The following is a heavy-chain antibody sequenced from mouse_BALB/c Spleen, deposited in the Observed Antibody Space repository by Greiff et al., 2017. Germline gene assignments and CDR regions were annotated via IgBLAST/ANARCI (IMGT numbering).Heavy chain of an antibody. CDR3: ARWSKGIYYAMDY. Sequence: EVQLQQSGPGLVKPSQSLSLTCTVTGYSITSDYAWNWIRQFPGNKLEWMGYISYSGSTSYNPSLKSRISITRDTSKNQFFLQLNSVTTEDTATYYCARWSKGIYYAMDYWGQGTSVTVSS. J-gene: IGHJ4*01. CDR1: GYSITSDYA. CDR2: ISYSGST. V-gene: IGHV3-2*02.